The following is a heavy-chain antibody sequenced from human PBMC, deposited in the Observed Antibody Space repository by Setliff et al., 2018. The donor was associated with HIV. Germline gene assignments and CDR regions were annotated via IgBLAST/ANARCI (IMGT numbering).Heavy chain of an antibody. D-gene: IGHD4-17*01. V-gene: IGHV4-4*07. J-gene: IGHJ3*01. CDR3: ARVQMAYAAFDV. Sequence: PSETLSLTCTVSGGSISTYYWSWIRQPAGKGLEWIGRIHHTGNTNYNPSLKSRVTISLDTSRNQFSLSLSSVTAADTAVYYCARVQMAYAAFDVWGQGTMVTVSS. CDR1: GGSISTYY. CDR2: IHHTGNT.